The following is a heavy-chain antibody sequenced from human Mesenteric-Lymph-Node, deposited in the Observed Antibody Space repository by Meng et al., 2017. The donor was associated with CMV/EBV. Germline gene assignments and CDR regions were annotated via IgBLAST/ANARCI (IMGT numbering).Heavy chain of an antibody. D-gene: IGHD3-3*01. J-gene: IGHJ6*02. CDR3: ARPYGGITMFGVAYDLYV. CDR1: GYIFSDYY. CDR2: INSNTGAT. Sequence: ASVKVSCKTSGYIFSDYYIYWLRQGPGQGSELMGYINSNTGATKYGQKFQGRVTVTRDTSITTVYMELSRLRSDDTAIYFCARPYGGITMFGVAYDLYVWGQGTTVTVSS. V-gene: IGHV1-2*02.